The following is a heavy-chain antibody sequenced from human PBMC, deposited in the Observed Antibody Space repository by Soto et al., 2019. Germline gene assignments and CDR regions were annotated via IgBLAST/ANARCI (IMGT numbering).Heavy chain of an antibody. J-gene: IGHJ2*01. D-gene: IGHD3-10*01. CDR2: ISHHGNSH. V-gene: IGHV3-30*18. Sequence: QVQLVESGGGVVQPGRSLRLSCEASGLTFSDYGMHWVRQAPGKGLEWVAVISHHGNSHYYADSVKGRFTISRDNSKNTLYLQMISLRAEDTAVYFCVKYACTVEFVEWRTLILWGRGTLVTVSS. CDR1: GLTFSDYG. CDR3: VKYACTVEFVEWRTLIL.